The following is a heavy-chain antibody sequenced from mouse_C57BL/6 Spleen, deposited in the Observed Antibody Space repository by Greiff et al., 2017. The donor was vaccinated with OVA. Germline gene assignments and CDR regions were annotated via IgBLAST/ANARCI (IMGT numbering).Heavy chain of an antibody. D-gene: IGHD1-1*01. V-gene: IGHV1-42*01. Sequence: VQLKESGPELVKPGASVKISCKASGYSFTGYYMNWVKQSPEKSLEWIGEINPSTGGTTYNQKFKAKATLTVDKSSRTAYMQLKSLTSEDSAVYYCARSYYYGSSPYAVDYWGQGTSVTVSS. J-gene: IGHJ4*01. CDR1: GYSFTGYY. CDR3: ARSYYYGSSPYAVDY. CDR2: INPSTGGT.